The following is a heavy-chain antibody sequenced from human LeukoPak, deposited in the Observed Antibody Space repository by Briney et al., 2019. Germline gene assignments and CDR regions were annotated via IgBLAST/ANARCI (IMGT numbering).Heavy chain of an antibody. V-gene: IGHV3-9*01. CDR1: GFTFDDYA. CDR2: TSWNSGSI. CDR3: AKANRYCSSTSCSTYFDY. D-gene: IGHD2-2*01. J-gene: IGHJ4*02. Sequence: GGSLRLSCAASGFTFDDYAMHWVRQAQGKGLEWVSGTSWNSGSIGYADSVKGRFTISRDNAKHSLYLQMNSLRAEDTALYYCAKANRYCSSTSCSTYFDYWGQGTLVTVSS.